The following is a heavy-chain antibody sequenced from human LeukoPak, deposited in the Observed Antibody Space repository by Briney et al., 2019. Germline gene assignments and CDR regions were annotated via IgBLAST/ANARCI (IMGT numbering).Heavy chain of an antibody. Sequence: QPGGSLRLSCAASGLTFSSYWMSWVRQAPGKGLEWVANIKQDGSEKYYVDSVKGRFTISRDTAKNSLYLQMNSLRAEDTAVYYCARGGGYFDYWGQGTLVTVSS. D-gene: IGHD2-15*01. V-gene: IGHV3-7*01. CDR2: IKQDGSEK. CDR1: GLTFSSYW. J-gene: IGHJ4*02. CDR3: ARGGGYFDY.